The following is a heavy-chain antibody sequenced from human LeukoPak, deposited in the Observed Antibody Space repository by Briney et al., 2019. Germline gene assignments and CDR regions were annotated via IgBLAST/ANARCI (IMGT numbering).Heavy chain of an antibody. J-gene: IGHJ4*02. CDR1: GGSFSGYY. D-gene: IGHD3-9*01. CDR3: VWRYDILTATDY. Sequence: PSETLSLTCAVYGGSFSGYYWSWIRQPPGKGLEWIGEINHSGSTNYNPSLKSRVTISVDTSKNQFSLKLSSVTAADTAVYYCVWRYDILTATDYWGQGTLVTVSS. CDR2: INHSGST. V-gene: IGHV4-34*01.